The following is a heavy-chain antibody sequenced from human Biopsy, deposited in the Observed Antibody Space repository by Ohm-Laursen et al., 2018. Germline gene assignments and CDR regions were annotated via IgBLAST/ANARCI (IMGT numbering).Heavy chain of an antibody. D-gene: IGHD3-22*01. CDR3: ARDRGYYSDRTVPGYFDL. J-gene: IGHJ2*01. CDR2: VYYTGST. CDR1: GGPIDSYY. Sequence: SDTLSLTCTVSGGPIDSYYWSWIRQPPGKGLEWIGYVYYTGSTDYNPSLQSRVTISVDTSKNHFSLRLRSVTPADTAIYYCARDRGYYSDRTVPGYFDLWGRGTLVTASS. V-gene: IGHV4-59*01.